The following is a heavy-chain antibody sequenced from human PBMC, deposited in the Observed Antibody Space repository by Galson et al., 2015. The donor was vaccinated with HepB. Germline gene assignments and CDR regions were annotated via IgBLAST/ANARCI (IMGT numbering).Heavy chain of an antibody. CDR3: ARVKLEDSGYYWDYYYYGMDV. CDR2: ISSSSSTI. CDR1: GFTFSSYS. V-gene: IGHV3-48*02. Sequence: SLRLSCAASGFTFSSYSMNWVRQAPGKGLEWVSYISSSSSTIYYADSVKGRFTISRDNAKNSLYLQMNSLRDEDTAVYYCARVKLEDSGYYWDYYYYGMDVWGQGTTVTVS. D-gene: IGHD3-22*01. J-gene: IGHJ6*02.